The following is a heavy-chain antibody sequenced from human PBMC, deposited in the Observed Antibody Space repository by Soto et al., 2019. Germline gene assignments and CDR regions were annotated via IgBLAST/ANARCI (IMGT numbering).Heavy chain of an antibody. CDR2: IYWDDSK. D-gene: IGHD3-9*01. V-gene: IGHV2-5*02. J-gene: IGHJ4*02. CDR3: RPKGPEDWPLDY. CDR1: GFSLSTSGVG. Sequence: QITLKESGPTLVRPTQTLTLTCAFSGFSLSTSGVGVGWIRQPPGKALEWLAVIYWDDSKHYSPSLRNRLTIPQGPLQNPVVLTITHIDPMDTGTFYCRPKGPEDWPLDYWGQGTLVTVSS.